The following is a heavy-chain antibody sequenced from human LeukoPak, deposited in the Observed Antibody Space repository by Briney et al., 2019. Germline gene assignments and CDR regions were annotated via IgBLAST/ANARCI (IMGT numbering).Heavy chain of an antibody. J-gene: IGHJ6*02. V-gene: IGHV1-46*01. CDR2: INPSGGST. CDR3: ARVPGYDFWSGYSIYYYYYGMDV. Sequence: GASMKVSCKASGYTFTSYYMHWVRQAPGQGLEWMGIINPSGGSTSYAQKFQGRVTMTRDTSTSTAYMELSSLRSEDTAVYYCARVPGYDFWSGYSIYYYYYGMDVWGQGTTVTVSS. D-gene: IGHD3-3*01. CDR1: GYTFTSYY.